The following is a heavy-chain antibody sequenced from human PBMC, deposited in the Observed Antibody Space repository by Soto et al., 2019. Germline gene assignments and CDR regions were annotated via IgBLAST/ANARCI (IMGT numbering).Heavy chain of an antibody. CDR2: ISYDGSNK. D-gene: IGHD4-4*01. CDR3: ARERGDYSNYYFDY. Sequence: GGSLRLSCAASGFTFSSYAMHWVRQAPGKGLEWVAVISYDGSNKYYADSVKGRFTISRDNSKNTLYLQMNSLRAEDTAVYYCARERGDYSNYYFDYWGQGTLVTVSS. V-gene: IGHV3-30*04. J-gene: IGHJ4*02. CDR1: GFTFSSYA.